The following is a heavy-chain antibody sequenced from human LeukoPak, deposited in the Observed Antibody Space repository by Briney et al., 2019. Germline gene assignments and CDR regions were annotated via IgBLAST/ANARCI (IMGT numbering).Heavy chain of an antibody. J-gene: IGHJ5*02. CDR2: ISGSGGST. CDR3: AKGLAVAAPNWFDP. CDR1: GFTLSSYG. Sequence: GGTLRLSCAASGFTLSSYGMSWVRQAPGKGLEWVSAISGSGGSTYYADSVKGRFTISRDNSKNTLYLQMNSLRAEDTAVYYCAKGLAVAAPNWFDPWGQGTLVTVSS. V-gene: IGHV3-23*01. D-gene: IGHD6-19*01.